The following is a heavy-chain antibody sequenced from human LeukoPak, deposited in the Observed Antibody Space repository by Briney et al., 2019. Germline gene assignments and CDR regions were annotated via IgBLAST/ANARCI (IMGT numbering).Heavy chain of an antibody. V-gene: IGHV3-33*01. CDR2: IWYDGSNK. CDR1: GFTFNSYG. Sequence: GRSLRLSCAASGFTFNSYGMHWVRQAPGKGLEWVAVIWYDGSNKYYADSVKGRFTISRDNSKNTLYLQMNSLRAEDTAVYYCARGPLTGYYNWFDPWGQGTLVTVSS. CDR3: ARGPLTGYYNWFDP. J-gene: IGHJ5*02. D-gene: IGHD3-9*01.